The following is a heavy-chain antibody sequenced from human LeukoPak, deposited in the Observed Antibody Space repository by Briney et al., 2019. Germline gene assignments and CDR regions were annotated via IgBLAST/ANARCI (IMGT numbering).Heavy chain of an antibody. Sequence: GRSLRLSCAASGFTFSSYAMHWVRQAPGKGLEWVAVISYDGSNKYYADSVKGRFTISRDNSKNTLYLQMNSLGAEDTAVYYCVRDLRYQLRKSSYYYYGMDVWGQGTTVTVSS. J-gene: IGHJ6*02. CDR3: VRDLRYQLRKSSYYYYGMDV. CDR1: GFTFSSYA. D-gene: IGHD2-2*01. V-gene: IGHV3-30-3*01. CDR2: ISYDGSNK.